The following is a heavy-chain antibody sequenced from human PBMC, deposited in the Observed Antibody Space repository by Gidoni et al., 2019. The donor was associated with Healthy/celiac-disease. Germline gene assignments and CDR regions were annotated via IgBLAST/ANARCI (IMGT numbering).Heavy chain of an antibody. J-gene: IGHJ5*02. CDR1: GGSFSGYY. Sequence: QVQLQQWGAGLLKPSETLSLTCAVYGGSFSGYYWSWIRQPPGKGLEWIGEINHSGSTNYNPSLKSRVTISVDTSKNQFSLKLSSVTAADTAVYYCARGLGNIVVVVAATLRWFDPWGQGTLVTVSS. V-gene: IGHV4-34*01. CDR3: ARGLGNIVVVVAATLRWFDP. D-gene: IGHD2-15*01. CDR2: INHSGST.